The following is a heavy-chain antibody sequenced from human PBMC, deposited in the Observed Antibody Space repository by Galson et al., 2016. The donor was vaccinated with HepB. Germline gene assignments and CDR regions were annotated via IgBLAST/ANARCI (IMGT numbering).Heavy chain of an antibody. CDR3: ARDRSPYEPLGPDY. CDR1: GFTFRTYS. D-gene: IGHD3-16*01. J-gene: IGHJ4*02. V-gene: IGHV3-21*01. CDR2: ITSSSRDI. Sequence: SLRLSCAASGFTFRTYSMTWVRQAPGKGQEWVSSITSSSRDIYYADSLKGRFTVSRDNAKNSLYLQMNGLRAEDTAVYYCARDRSPYEPLGPDYWGQGTLVTVPP.